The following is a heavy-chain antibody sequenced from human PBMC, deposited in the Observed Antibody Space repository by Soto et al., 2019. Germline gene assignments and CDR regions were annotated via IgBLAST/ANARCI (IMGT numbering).Heavy chain of an antibody. V-gene: IGHV6-1*01. Sequence: SHTLSLTCAISGDSVSSNSDAWNWIRQSPSRGLECLGRTYYRSKWYNDYAVSVKSRITIXPDTSKNQFSLQLNSVTPEDTAVYYCARDYEETQNWNYLGRWYYYGMDVWGQGTTVTVSS. CDR1: GDSVSSNSDA. CDR3: ARDYEETQNWNYLGRWYYYGMDV. D-gene: IGHD1-7*01. CDR2: TYYRSKWYN. J-gene: IGHJ6*02.